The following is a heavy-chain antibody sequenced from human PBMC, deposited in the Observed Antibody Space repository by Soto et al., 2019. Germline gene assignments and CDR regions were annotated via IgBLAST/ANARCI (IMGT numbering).Heavy chain of an antibody. Sequence: GGSLRLSCAASGFTFSSYAMHWVRQAPGKGLEWVAVISYDGSNKYYADSVKGRFTISRDNSKNTLYLQMNSLRAEDTAVYYCASSEIAVAANHVWGQGTLVTVSS. J-gene: IGHJ4*02. CDR2: ISYDGSNK. D-gene: IGHD6-19*01. CDR1: GFTFSSYA. V-gene: IGHV3-30-3*01. CDR3: ASSEIAVAANHV.